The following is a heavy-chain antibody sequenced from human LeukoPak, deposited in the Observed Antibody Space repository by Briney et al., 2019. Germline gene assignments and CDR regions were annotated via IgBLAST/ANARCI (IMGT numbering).Heavy chain of an antibody. CDR2: ISSSSSYI. CDR1: GFTFSSYS. V-gene: IGHV3-21*01. J-gene: IGHJ4*02. D-gene: IGHD3-10*01. CDR3: ARPYGSGSYYMDY. Sequence: KPGGSLRLSCAASGFTFSSYSMNWVRRAPGKGLEWVSSISSSSSYIYYADSVKGRFTISRDNAKNSLYLQMNSLRAEDTAVYYCARPYGSGSYYMDYWGQGTLVTVSS.